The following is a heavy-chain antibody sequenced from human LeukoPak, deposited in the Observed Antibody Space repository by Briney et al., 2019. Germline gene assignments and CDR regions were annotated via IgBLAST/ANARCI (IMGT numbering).Heavy chain of an antibody. CDR1: GLTFSSLA. CDR3: ATESSLSN. V-gene: IGHV3-30*04. Sequence: GGSQRLSCVASGLTFSSLAMDWVRQAPGKGLEWVGDISYDGTYASYAGSVRGRFTISRDNSKNTLYLQMNSLRTEDTAVYYCATESSLSNWGLGTLVTVSS. D-gene: IGHD2/OR15-2a*01. CDR2: ISYDGTYA. J-gene: IGHJ4*02.